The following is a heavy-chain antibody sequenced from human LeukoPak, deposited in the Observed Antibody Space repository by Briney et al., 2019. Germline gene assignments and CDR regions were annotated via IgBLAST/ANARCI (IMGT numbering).Heavy chain of an antibody. D-gene: IGHD5-12*01. Sequence: SETLSLTCTVSGGSISSYYWSWIRQPPGKGLEWIGYIYYSGSTNYNPSLKSRVTISVATSKTQFSLKLSSVTAADTAVYYCAREDIVATGFDPWGQGTLVTVSS. CDR3: AREDIVATGFDP. CDR2: IYYSGST. CDR1: GGSISSYY. V-gene: IGHV4-59*01. J-gene: IGHJ5*02.